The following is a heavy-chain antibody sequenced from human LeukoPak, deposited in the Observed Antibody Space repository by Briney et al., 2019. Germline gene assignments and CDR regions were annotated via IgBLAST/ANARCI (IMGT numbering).Heavy chain of an antibody. J-gene: IGHJ4*02. D-gene: IGHD4-17*01. CDR3: ARLVIDYGDRRLDY. CDR1: GFTANSNY. CDR2: IYSTGTT. V-gene: IGHV3-66*02. Sequence: GGSLRLSCAASGFTANSNYMTWVRQAPGKGLEWVPLIYSTGTTYYADSVKGRFTISRDNSKNTLYLQMNSLRAEDTAVYYCARLVIDYGDRRLDYWGQGTLVTVSS.